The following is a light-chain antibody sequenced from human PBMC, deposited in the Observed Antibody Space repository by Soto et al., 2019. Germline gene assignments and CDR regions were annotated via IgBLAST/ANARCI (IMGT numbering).Light chain of an antibody. V-gene: IGKV3-20*01. Sequence: EIVLTQSPGTLSLSPGERVTLSCRASQSLPTKALAWYQQKPGQTPRPLIYGASTRDTAIPDRFNGSGSGTDFTLTISRVEPEDFAVYYCQQYGDLPLSFGPGTKVDIK. CDR3: QQYGDLPLS. CDR2: GAS. CDR1: QSLPTKA. J-gene: IGKJ3*01.